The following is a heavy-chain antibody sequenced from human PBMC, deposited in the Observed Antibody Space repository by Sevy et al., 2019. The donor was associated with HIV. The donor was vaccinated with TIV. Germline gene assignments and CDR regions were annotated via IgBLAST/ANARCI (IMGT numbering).Heavy chain of an antibody. J-gene: IGHJ4*02. CDR2: IKQDGSEK. CDR3: ARTPNKKVRYFVANYFDY. Sequence: GGSLRLSCAASGFTFSSYWMSWVRQAPGKGLEGVANIKQDGSEKYYVDSVKGRFTISRDNAKNSLYLQMNSLRAEDTAVYYCARTPNKKVRYFVANYFDYWGQGTLVTVSS. V-gene: IGHV3-7*03. D-gene: IGHD3-9*01. CDR1: GFTFSSYW.